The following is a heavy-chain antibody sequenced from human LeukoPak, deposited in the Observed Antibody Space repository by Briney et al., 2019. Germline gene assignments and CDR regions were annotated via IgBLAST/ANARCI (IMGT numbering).Heavy chain of an antibody. Sequence: PSETLSLTCTVSGGSISSYYWSWIRQPPGKGLEWIGYIYYSGSTYYNPSLKSRVTISVDTSKNQFSLKLSSVTAADTAVYYCARTILDRGVVVPIPYWYFDLWGRGTLVTVST. CDR2: IYYSGST. D-gene: IGHD3-22*01. J-gene: IGHJ2*01. V-gene: IGHV4-59*06. CDR1: GGSISSYY. CDR3: ARTILDRGVVVPIPYWYFDL.